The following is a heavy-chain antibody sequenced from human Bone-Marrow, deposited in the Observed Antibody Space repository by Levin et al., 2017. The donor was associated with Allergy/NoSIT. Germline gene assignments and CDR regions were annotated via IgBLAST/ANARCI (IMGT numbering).Heavy chain of an antibody. V-gene: IGHV3-13*04. D-gene: IGHD2-2*01. Sequence: GESLKISCAASGFTFSSYYMHWVRQATGRGLEWVSAIGTAADSYYSGSVKGRLTVPSDNAKNSFYLQMNSLRAGDTAVYYCARVALPRYCTSTSCSDSGYYFDYWGQGTLVTVSS. CDR3: ARVALPRYCTSTSCSDSGYYFDY. J-gene: IGHJ4*02. CDR2: IGTAADS. CDR1: GFTFSSYY.